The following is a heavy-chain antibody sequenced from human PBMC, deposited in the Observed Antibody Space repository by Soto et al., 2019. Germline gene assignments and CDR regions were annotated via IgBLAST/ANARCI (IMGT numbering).Heavy chain of an antibody. CDR2: ISAYNGNT. CDR3: ARTSSPRNYGFIALEYFDY. Sequence: ASVKVSCKASGYTFTSYGISWVRQAPGQGLEWMGWISAYNGNTNYAQKLQGRVTMTTDTSTSTAYMELRSLRSDDTAVYYCARTSSPRNYGFIALEYFDYWGQGTLVTVSS. V-gene: IGHV1-18*01. CDR1: GYTFTSYG. J-gene: IGHJ4*02. D-gene: IGHD1-7*01.